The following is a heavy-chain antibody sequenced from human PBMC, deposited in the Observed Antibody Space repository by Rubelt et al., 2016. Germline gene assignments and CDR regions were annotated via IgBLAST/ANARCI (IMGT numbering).Heavy chain of an antibody. CDR2: ISAYNGNT. D-gene: IGHD3-3*01. CDR1: GYTFTSYG. CDR3: ARDFDPIVLRFFYGMDG. J-gene: IGHJ6*02. Sequence: QVQLVQSGAEVKKPGASVKVSCKASGYTFTSYGISWVRQAPGQGLEWMGWISAYNGNTNYAQKLQGRVTMTTDTSTSTAYMELRSLRSDETAVYYCARDFDPIVLRFFYGMDGWGQGTTVTVSS. V-gene: IGHV1-18*01.